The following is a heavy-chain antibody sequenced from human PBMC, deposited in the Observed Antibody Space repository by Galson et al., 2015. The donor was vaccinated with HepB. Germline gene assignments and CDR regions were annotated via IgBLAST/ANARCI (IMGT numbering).Heavy chain of an antibody. V-gene: IGHV3-30*04. Sequence: LRLSCAASGFTFSSYAMHWVRQAPGQGLEWVAVISYDGSNKYYADSVKGRFTISRDNSKNTLYLRMNSLGAEDTAVYYCARDYARSWYFIHYYGMDVWGQGTTVTVSS. CDR2: ISYDGSNK. D-gene: IGHD6-13*01. CDR3: ARDYARSWYFIHYYGMDV. CDR1: GFTFSSYA. J-gene: IGHJ6*02.